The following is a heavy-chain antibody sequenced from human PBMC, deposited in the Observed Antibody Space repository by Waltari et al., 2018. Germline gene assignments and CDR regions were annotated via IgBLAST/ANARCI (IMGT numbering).Heavy chain of an antibody. D-gene: IGHD3-10*01. CDR1: GGPISRSNYY. CDR3: ARIYGSGSPIPSVDY. J-gene: IGHJ4*02. CDR2: IYHSGGT. Sequence: QLQLQESGPGLVKPSETLSLTCTVSGGPISRSNYYWGWIRQPPGKGLDWIASIYHSGGTYYHPSLKSRVTISVDTSKNQFALKLTSVTAADTAVYYCARIYGSGSPIPSVDYWGQGTLVTVSS. V-gene: IGHV4-39*01.